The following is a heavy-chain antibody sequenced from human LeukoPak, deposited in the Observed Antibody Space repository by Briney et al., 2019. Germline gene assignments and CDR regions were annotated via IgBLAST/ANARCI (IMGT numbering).Heavy chain of an antibody. CDR2: ISYDGSNK. CDR3: AKTPVGATAD. Sequence: GGSLRLSCAASGFTFSSYAMHWVRQAPGKGLEWVAVISYDGSNKYYADSVKGRFTISRDNSKNTLYLQMNSLRAEDTAVYYCAKTPVGATADWGQGTLVTVSS. CDR1: GFTFSSYA. J-gene: IGHJ4*02. D-gene: IGHD1-26*01. V-gene: IGHV3-30-3*02.